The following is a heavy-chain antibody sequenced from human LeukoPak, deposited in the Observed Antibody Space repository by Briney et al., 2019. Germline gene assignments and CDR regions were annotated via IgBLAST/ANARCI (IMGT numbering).Heavy chain of an antibody. V-gene: IGHV3-23*01. Sequence: SGGSLRLSCAGSGFTFSSYAMSWVRQAPGKGLEWVSAISDTGATTYDADSVKGRFTISRDNAKNTLYLQMNNLRAEDTAMYYCARDQRVTGRPDIDYWGQGTLVIVSS. CDR2: ISDTGATT. CDR1: GFTFSSYA. D-gene: IGHD6-6*01. CDR3: ARDQRVTGRPDIDY. J-gene: IGHJ4*02.